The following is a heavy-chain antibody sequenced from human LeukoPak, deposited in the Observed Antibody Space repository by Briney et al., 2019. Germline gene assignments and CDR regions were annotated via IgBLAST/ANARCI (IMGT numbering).Heavy chain of an antibody. V-gene: IGHV5-51*01. CDR3: TRLISRGSDYNYVDD. J-gene: IGHJ4*02. CDR1: GYSFTSYW. Sequence: GESLKISCKGSGYSFTSYWIGWVRQMPGKGLEWMGIIYPDDSDTRYRPTFRGQVTISVDKSINTAYLQWSSLKASDTAMYYCTRLISRGSDYNYVDDWGQGTLITVSS. D-gene: IGHD4-17*01. CDR2: IYPDDSDT.